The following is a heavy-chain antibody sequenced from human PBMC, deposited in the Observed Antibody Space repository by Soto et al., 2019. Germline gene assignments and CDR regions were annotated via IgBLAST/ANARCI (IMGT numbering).Heavy chain of an antibody. D-gene: IGHD1-1*01. CDR2: LSRSGGAT. CDR1: GFNTRFYS. V-gene: IGHV3-23*01. J-gene: IGHJ5*02. Sequence: GGSLRLSCTASGFNTRFYSMSWVRQTPGKGLEWVAALSRSGGATYYADSVRGRFTISRDASKDTLFLQMRNLRAEDTAIYYCSKGEMSTIRNSFDPWGQGTLVTVS. CDR3: SKGEMSTIRNSFDP.